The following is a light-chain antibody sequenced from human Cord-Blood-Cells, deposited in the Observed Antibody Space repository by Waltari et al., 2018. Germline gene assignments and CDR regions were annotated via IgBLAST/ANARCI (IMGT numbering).Light chain of an antibody. J-gene: IGKJ5*01. CDR1: QSISSY. V-gene: IGKV1-39*01. Sequence: DIQMTQSPSSLSASVGHRVTITCRASQSISSYLNWYQQKPGKAPKLLIYAASSLQSGVPSRFSGSGSGTDFTLTISRLEPEDFAVYYCQQYGSSPPITFGQGTRLEIK. CDR2: AAS. CDR3: QQYGSSPPIT.